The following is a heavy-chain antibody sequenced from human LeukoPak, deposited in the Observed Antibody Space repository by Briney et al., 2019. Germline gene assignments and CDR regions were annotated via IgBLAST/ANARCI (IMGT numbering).Heavy chain of an antibody. CDR2: IYWDDDK. V-gene: IGHV2-5*02. J-gene: IGHJ1*01. Sequence: SGPTLVKPTQTLTLTCTFSGFSLSTSGVGVGWIRQPPGKALEWLALIYWDDDKRYSPSLKSRLTITKDTSKNQVVLTMTNMDPVDTATYYCAHKLGYCSGGGCYISRPKWKNEPAEYFQHWGQGTLVTVSS. CDR1: GFSLSTSGVG. D-gene: IGHD2-15*01. CDR3: AHKLGYCSGGGCYISRPKWKNEPAEYFQH.